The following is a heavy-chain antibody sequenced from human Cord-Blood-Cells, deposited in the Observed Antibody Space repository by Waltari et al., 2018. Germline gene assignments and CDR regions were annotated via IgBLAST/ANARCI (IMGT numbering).Heavy chain of an antibody. V-gene: IGHV4-59*01. CDR3: ARDGGYCSGGSCYDY. CDR2: IYYSGST. J-gene: IGHJ4*02. Sequence: QVQLQESGPGLVKPSETLSLTCTVSGGSISSYYWSWIRQPPGKGLEWIGYIYYSGSTNYNPSLKSRVTISVDTSKNQFSLKLSSVTAADTAVYYCARDGGYCSGGSCYDYWGQGTLVTVSS. CDR1: GGSISSYY. D-gene: IGHD2-15*01.